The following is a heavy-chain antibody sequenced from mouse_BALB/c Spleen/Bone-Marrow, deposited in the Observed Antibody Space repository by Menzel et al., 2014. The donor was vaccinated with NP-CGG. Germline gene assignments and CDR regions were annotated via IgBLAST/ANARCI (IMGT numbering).Heavy chain of an antibody. J-gene: IGHJ2*01. V-gene: IGHV3-8*02. CDR2: ISYSGST. D-gene: IGHD2-4*01. CDR1: GDSITSGY. Sequence: EVMLVESGPSLVKPSQTLSLTCSVTGDSITSGYWNWIRKFPGNKLEYMGYISYSGSTYYNPSLKSRISITRDTSKNQCYLQLNSVTIEDTATYYCARYKGYYDHDGDYFDYWGQGTTLTVSS. CDR3: ARYKGYYDHDGDYFDY.